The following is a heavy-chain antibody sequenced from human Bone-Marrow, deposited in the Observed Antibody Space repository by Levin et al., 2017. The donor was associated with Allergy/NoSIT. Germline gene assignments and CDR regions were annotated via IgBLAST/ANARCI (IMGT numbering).Heavy chain of an antibody. CDR3: TRDRGEWGQFYFDY. CDR1: RFTFSAFG. Sequence: GESLKISCAASRFTFSAFGMHWVRQPPGRGLEWVAVISYDGGHKFYADSVKGRFTISRDNSKNTHYLQMNSLRAEDTAVYYCTRDRGEWGQFYFDYWGQGILVTVSS. D-gene: IGHD1-26*01. V-gene: IGHV3-33*01. J-gene: IGHJ4*02. CDR2: ISYDGGHK.